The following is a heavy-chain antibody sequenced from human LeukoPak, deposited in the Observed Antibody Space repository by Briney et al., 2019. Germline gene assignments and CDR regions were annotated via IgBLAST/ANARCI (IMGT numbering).Heavy chain of an antibody. CDR3: ARERAGYSSSPPNNWFDP. D-gene: IGHD6-13*01. J-gene: IGHJ5*02. Sequence: ASVKVSCTASGYTFTTYAIHWVRQAPGRSLEWMGRINAGNGDAKYSQNFHDRITITRDTSASTVYMELTSLRSEDTAVYYCARERAGYSSSPPNNWFDPWGQGTLVTVSS. CDR1: GYTFTTYA. CDR2: INAGNGDA. V-gene: IGHV1-3*01.